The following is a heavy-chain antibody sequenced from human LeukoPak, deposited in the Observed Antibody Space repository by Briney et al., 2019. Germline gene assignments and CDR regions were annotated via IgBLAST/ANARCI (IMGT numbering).Heavy chain of an antibody. CDR3: ARRGMVRGVIIDFDY. CDR1: GYTFTSYG. D-gene: IGHD3-10*01. V-gene: IGHV1-18*01. CDR2: ISAYNGNT. J-gene: IGHJ4*02. Sequence: GASVKVSCKASGYTFTSYGISWVRQAPGQGLEWMGWISAYNGNTNYAQKLQGRVTMTTDTSTSTAYMELRSLRSDDTAVYYCARRGMVRGVIIDFDYWGQGTLVTVSS.